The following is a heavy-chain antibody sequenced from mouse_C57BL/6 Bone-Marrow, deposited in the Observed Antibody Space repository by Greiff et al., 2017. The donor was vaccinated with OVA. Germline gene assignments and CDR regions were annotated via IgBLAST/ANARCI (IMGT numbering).Heavy chain of an antibody. J-gene: IGHJ4*01. CDR1: GFNINDYY. CDR2: IDPEDGET. CDR3: DRGVITKAYYYAMDY. V-gene: IGHV14-2*01. D-gene: IGHD2-4*01. Sequence: EVQLVESGAELVKPGASVKLSCTASGFNINDYYMHWVKQRTEQGLEWIGRIDPEDGETKYAPKFQGKATITADTSSNTAYLQLSSLTSEDTAVYYCDRGVITKAYYYAMDYWGQGTSVTVSS.